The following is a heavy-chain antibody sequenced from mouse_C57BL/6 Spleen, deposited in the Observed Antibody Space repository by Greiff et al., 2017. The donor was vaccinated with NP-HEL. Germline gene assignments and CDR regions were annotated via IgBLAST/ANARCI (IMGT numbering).Heavy chain of an antibody. CDR1: GYTFTGYW. CDR3: ERAGRYGSSSEGDCDD. J-gene: IGHJ1*03. V-gene: IGHV1-9*01. Sequence: VQLQQSGAELMKPGASVKLSCKATGYTFTGYWIEWVKQRPGHGLEWIGEILPGSGSTNYNEKFKGKATFTADPSSNTAYMQLSSLTTEDPDIEYCERAGRYGSSSEGDCDDWGKGTTVTVSS. CDR2: ILPGSGST. D-gene: IGHD1-1*01.